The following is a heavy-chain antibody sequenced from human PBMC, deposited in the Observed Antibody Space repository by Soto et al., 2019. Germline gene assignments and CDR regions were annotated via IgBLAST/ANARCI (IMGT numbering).Heavy chain of an antibody. J-gene: IGHJ5*02. V-gene: IGHV1-18*01. CDR1: GYTFTSYG. CDR3: ARDGLVSIVLHCSFDCIDL. CDR2: ISAYIGNT. Sequence: GASVKVSCKASGYTFTSYGISWVRQAPGQGLEWMGWISAYIGNTNYAQKLQGRVTITTDKSTSTAYMELRSLRPDDTAVYYCARDGLVSIVLHCSFDCIDLRGQGTLVTVSS. D-gene: IGHD3-9*01.